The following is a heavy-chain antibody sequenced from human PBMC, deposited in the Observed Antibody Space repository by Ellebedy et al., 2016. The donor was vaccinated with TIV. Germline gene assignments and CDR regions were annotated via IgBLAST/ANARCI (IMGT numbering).Heavy chain of an antibody. CDR3: AKDSWVRGVRGWFDP. D-gene: IGHD3-10*01. J-gene: IGHJ5*02. CDR1: GFTFSSYG. CDR2: ISYDGSNK. Sequence: GESLKISXAASGFTFSSYGMHWVRQAPGKGLEWVAVISYDGSNKYYADSVKGRFTISRDNSKNTLYLQMNSLRAEDTAMYYCAKDSWVRGVRGWFDPWGQGTLVTVSS. V-gene: IGHV3-30*18.